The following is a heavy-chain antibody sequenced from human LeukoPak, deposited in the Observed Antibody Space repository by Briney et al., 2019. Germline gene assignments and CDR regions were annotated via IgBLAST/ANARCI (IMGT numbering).Heavy chain of an antibody. J-gene: IGHJ5*02. Sequence: PSETLSLTCTVSGGSNSSYYWNWIRQPPGKGLEWIGYVYYSGSTSYNPSLKSRVTISVDTSKNQFSLKVNSVTAADTAVYYCARDRGCSSTSCYAWFDPWGQGTLVTVSS. D-gene: IGHD2-2*01. V-gene: IGHV4-59*12. CDR2: VYYSGST. CDR1: GGSNSSYY. CDR3: ARDRGCSSTSCYAWFDP.